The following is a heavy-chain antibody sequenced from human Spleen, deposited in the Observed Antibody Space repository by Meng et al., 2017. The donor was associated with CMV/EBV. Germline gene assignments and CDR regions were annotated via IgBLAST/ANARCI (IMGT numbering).Heavy chain of an antibody. D-gene: IGHD3-3*01. CDR1: GGSFSGYY. CDR3: ARLRFLSGYFDY. Sequence: SETLSLTCAVYGGSFSGYYWSWIRQPPGKGLEWIGENNHSGSTNYNPSLKSRVTISVDTSKNQFSLKLSSVTAADTAVYYCARLRFLSGYFDYWGQGTLVTVSS. CDR2: NNHSGST. V-gene: IGHV4-34*01. J-gene: IGHJ4*02.